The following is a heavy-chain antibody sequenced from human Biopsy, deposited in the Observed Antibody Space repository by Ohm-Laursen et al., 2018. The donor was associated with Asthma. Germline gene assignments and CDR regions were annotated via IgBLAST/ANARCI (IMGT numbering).Heavy chain of an antibody. CDR2: ISYDGSKR. D-gene: IGHD3-3*02. CDR1: GFSFGSYG. J-gene: IGHJ1*01. V-gene: IGHV3-30*03. Sequence: SLRLSCAASGFSFGSYGMHWVRQAPGKGLEWVALISYDGSKRHSADSVRGRFTISRDNAKNSLYLQMNSLRAEDTAVYYCARTFHFWSPYHAEHYQLWGQGTLVTVSS. CDR3: ARTFHFWSPYHAEHYQL.